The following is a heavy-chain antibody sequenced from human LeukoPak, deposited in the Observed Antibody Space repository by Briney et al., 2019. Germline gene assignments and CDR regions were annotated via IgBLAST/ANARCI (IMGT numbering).Heavy chain of an antibody. D-gene: IGHD3-3*01. CDR2: IYTSGST. CDR1: GGSISSGSYY. Sequence: SETLSLTCTVSGGSISSGSYYWSWIRQPAGKGLEWIGRIYTSGSTNYNPSLKSRVTISVDTSKNQFSLKLSSVTAADTAVYYCARGLRFYMDVWGKGTTVTVSS. V-gene: IGHV4-61*02. CDR3: ARGLRFYMDV. J-gene: IGHJ6*03.